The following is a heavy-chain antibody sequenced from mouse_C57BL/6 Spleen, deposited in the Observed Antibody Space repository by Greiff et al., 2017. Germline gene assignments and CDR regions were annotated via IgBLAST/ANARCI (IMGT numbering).Heavy chain of an antibody. V-gene: IGHV1-80*01. J-gene: IGHJ4*01. CDR2: IYPGDGDT. Sequence: VQLQQSGAELVKPGASVKISCKASGYAFSSYWMNWVKQRPGKGLEWIGQIYPGDGDTNYNGKFKGKATLTADKSSSTAYMQLSSLTSEDSAVYFCARAGDWNYAMDYWGQGTSVTVSS. CDR3: ARAGDWNYAMDY. CDR1: GYAFSSYW.